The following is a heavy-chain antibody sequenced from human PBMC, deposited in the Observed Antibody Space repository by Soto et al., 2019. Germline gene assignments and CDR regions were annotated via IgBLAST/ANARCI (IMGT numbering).Heavy chain of an antibody. J-gene: IGHJ4*02. CDR1: GFIFRNYA. Sequence: QVELVESGGGVVQPGTSLRLSCAASGFIFRNYAMHWARQAPGKGLEWVADISYDERNIHYPDSVKGRFTISRDNSKNTLFLQMNNLRPEDTAVYYCARDSLGFDCWGQGTLVTVSS. V-gene: IGHV3-30*04. D-gene: IGHD2-15*01. CDR2: ISYDERNI. CDR3: ARDSLGFDC.